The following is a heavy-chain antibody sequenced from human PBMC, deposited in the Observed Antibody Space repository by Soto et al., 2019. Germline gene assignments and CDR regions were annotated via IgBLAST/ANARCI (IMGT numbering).Heavy chain of an antibody. CDR2: ISFDGNNK. CDR1: GFTFSNYA. CDR3: ARGHSPWSGYYYGMDV. J-gene: IGHJ6*02. D-gene: IGHD3-3*01. V-gene: IGHV3-30-3*01. Sequence: GGSLRLSCAASGFTFSNYAMHWVRQAPGGGLEWVALISFDGNNKYYADSVKGRFTISRDTSKNTLYLQMNSLRDEDTAVYYCARGHSPWSGYYYGMDVWGQGTTVTVS.